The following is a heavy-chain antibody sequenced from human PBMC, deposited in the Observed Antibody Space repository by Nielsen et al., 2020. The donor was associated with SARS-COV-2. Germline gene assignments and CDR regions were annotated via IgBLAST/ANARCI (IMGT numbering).Heavy chain of an antibody. CDR1: GYSFTSYW. D-gene: IGHD3-3*01. J-gene: IGHJ5*02. CDR3: ATSYDFWSGYLDP. Sequence: GGSLRLSCKGSGYSFTSYWIGWVRQMPGKGLEWMGIIYPGDSDTRYSPSFQGQVTISADKSISTAYLQWSSLKASDTAMYYCATSYDFWSGYLDPWGQNPGHRLL. V-gene: IGHV5-51*01. CDR2: IYPGDSDT.